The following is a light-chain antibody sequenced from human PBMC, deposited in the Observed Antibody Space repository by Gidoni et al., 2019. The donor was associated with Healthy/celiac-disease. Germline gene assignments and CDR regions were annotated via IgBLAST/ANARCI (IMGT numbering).Light chain of an antibody. Sequence: DIQMTQSPSSLSASVGDRVTITCRASQSISSYLNWYQQKPGKAPKLLIYAASSLQSGVPSRFSSSGSGTDFTLTLSSLQPEDFATYYCQQSYSTPGFTFXPXTKVDIK. V-gene: IGKV1-39*01. CDR3: QQSYSTPGFT. CDR2: AAS. J-gene: IGKJ3*01. CDR1: QSISSY.